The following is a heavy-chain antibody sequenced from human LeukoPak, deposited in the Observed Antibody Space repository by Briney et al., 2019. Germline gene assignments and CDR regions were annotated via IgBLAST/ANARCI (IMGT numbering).Heavy chain of an antibody. CDR3: AKAHDFDNNGPH. CDR1: GDSISNSRYY. Sequence: PSETLSLTCTVSGDSISNSRYYRGWIRQPPGQGLEWIGNIYYGGTTYYNSSLESRVTISVDTSKNQFSLRLSSVTAADTAMYYCAKAHDFDNNGPHWGQGTLVTVSS. J-gene: IGHJ4*02. V-gene: IGHV4-39*01. D-gene: IGHD3-22*01. CDR2: IYYGGTT.